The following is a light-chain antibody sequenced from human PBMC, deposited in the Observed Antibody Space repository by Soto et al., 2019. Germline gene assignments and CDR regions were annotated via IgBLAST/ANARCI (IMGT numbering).Light chain of an antibody. CDR2: GDS. CDR3: QSSDSRWSGSDV. CDR1: SSNIGAGYH. J-gene: IGLJ1*01. V-gene: IGLV1-40*01. Sequence: QSVLTQPPSVSGAPGQTITISCTGSSSNIGAGYHVHWYQQLPGAAPKLLIFGDSNRPSGVPDRFSGSKSGTSASLAITGLQADDEADYYCQSSDSRWSGSDVFGTGTKVTVL.